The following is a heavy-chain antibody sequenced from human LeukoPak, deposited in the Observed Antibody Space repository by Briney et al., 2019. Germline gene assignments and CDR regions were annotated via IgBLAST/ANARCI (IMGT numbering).Heavy chain of an antibody. CDR2: IYYSGST. D-gene: IGHD2-2*01. J-gene: IGHJ6*02. CDR3: ARLKHCSSTSCYEYYYYGMDV. Sequence: PSETLSLTCTVSGGSISSYYWSWIRQPPGKGLEWIGYIYYSGSTNYNPSLKSRVTISVDTSKNQFSLKLSSVTAADTAVYYCARLKHCSSTSCYEYYYYGMDVWGQGTTVTVSS. V-gene: IGHV4-59*08. CDR1: GGSISSYY.